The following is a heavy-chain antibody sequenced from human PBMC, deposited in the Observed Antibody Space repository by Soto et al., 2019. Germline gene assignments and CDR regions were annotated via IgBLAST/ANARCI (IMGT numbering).Heavy chain of an antibody. CDR3: ATVDYYDSSGDYARDI. CDR2: IIPIFGTA. J-gene: IGHJ3*02. CDR1: GGTFSSYA. V-gene: IGHV1-69*14. D-gene: IGHD3-22*01. Sequence: QVQLVQSGAEVKKPGSSVKVSCKASGGTFSSYAISWVRQAPGQGLVWMGGIIPIFGTANYSQKFQGRVTITADTSTSTAYMELSSLRSDDTAVYYCATVDYYDSSGDYARDIWGQGTMVTVSS.